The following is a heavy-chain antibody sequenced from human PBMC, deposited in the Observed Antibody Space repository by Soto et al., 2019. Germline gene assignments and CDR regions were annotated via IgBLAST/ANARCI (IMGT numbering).Heavy chain of an antibody. CDR3: ARGIATGQLDP. CDR2: INPVNGNT. CDR1: GYTFTTYT. V-gene: IGHV1-3*01. J-gene: IGHJ5*02. Sequence: QVQLVQSGAEVKKPGASVMLSCKASGYTFTTYTMNWVRQAPGQRLEWMGWINPVNGNTKSSQKFQDIVIITRDTSASSAYMELRSLRSEDTAVYYCARGIATGQLDPWGQGTLVIVSS. D-gene: IGHD6-13*01.